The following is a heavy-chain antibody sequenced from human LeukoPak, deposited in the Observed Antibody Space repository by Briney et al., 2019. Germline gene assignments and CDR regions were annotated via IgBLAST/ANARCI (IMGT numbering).Heavy chain of an antibody. J-gene: IGHJ4*02. CDR3: AKERRYCGGDCYPLYFDY. Sequence: QPGGSLRLSCAASGFTFSIYAMSWVRQAPGKGLEWVSAISGSGGSTYYADSVKGRFTISRDNSKNTLYLQMNSLRAEDTAVYYCAKERRYCGGDCYPLYFDYWGQGTLVTVSS. V-gene: IGHV3-23*01. CDR2: ISGSGGST. D-gene: IGHD2-21*02. CDR1: GFTFSIYA.